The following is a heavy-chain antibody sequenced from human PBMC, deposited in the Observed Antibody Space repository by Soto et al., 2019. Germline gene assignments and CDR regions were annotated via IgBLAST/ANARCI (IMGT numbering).Heavy chain of an antibody. CDR1: GFTFSDFA. CDR2: ICVGGNGP. J-gene: IGHJ4*02. V-gene: IGHV3-23*01. Sequence: VQVLESGGGLVQPGGYLRISCAATGFTFSDFAMSWVRQAPGKGLEWVSRICVGGNGPHFADSVKGRFTISRDNAKNKLYLQMSGLRAEDTDLYYCAKREGMDRWAYSFDYGGQGTLVTVSS. CDR3: AKREGMDRWAYSFDY. D-gene: IGHD1-26*01.